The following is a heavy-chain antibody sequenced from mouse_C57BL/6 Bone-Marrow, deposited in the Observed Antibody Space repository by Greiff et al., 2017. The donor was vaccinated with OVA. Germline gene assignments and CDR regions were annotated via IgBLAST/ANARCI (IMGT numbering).Heavy chain of an antibody. CDR1: GYTFTSYG. CDR3: ARTTTYAMDY. CDR2: IYPRSGNT. V-gene: IGHV1-81*01. J-gene: IGHJ4*01. D-gene: IGHD1-1*01. Sequence: VMLVESGAELARPGASVKLSCKASGYTFTSYGISWVKQRTGQGLEWIGEIYPRSGNTYYNEKFKGKATLTADKSSSTAYMELRSLTSEDSAVYFCARTTTYAMDYWGQGTSVTVSS.